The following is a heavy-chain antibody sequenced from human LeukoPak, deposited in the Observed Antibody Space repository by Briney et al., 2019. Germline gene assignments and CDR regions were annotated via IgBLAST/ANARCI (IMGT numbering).Heavy chain of an antibody. CDR1: GAPISSNNW. J-gene: IGHJ2*01. D-gene: IGHD3-3*01. Sequence: SETLSLTCAVSGAPISSNNWWWSWVRQPPGKGLEWIGEIYHSGSTNYNPSLKSRVTMSVDKSKNQFSLKLSSVTAADTAVYYCARDRRSGYWYFDLWGRGTLVTVSS. CDR3: ARDRRSGYWYFDL. CDR2: IYHSGST. V-gene: IGHV4-4*02.